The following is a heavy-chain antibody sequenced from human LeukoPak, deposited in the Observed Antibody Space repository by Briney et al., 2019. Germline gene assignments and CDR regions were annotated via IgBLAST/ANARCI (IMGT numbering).Heavy chain of an antibody. D-gene: IGHD3-22*01. J-gene: IGHJ3*02. CDR2: VYPGDSSA. CDR3: ARKSYYDSFQHAFDI. Sequence: GESLKISCKGSGYLFSTSWIAWVRQLPGKGLEWMGIVYPGDSSAGYSPSFQGQVTMSADTSINTAYLQWNSLKASDTAMYYCARKSYYDSFQHAFDIWGQGTMVTVSS. V-gene: IGHV5-51*01. CDR1: GYLFSTSW.